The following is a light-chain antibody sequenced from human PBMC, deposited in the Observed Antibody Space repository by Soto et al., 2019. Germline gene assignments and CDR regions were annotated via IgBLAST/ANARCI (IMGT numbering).Light chain of an antibody. J-gene: IGLJ2*01. CDR2: STN. CDR3: LLYYGGAQV. CDR1: TGAVTSAYY. Sequence: HTVVTQEPSLTVYPGGTVTLTCASSTGAVTSAYYPNWFQQKPGQAPRTLIYSTNNKHSWTPARFSGSLLGGNAALTLSGAQTQDEAEYYCLLYYGGAQVFGGGTKLTVL. V-gene: IGLV7-43*01.